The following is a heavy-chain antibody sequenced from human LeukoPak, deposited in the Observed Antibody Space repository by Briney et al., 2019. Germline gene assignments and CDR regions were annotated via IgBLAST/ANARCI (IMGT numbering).Heavy chain of an antibody. CDR3: AKDQGIVVVPAATD. D-gene: IGHD2-2*01. CDR1: GFTFSSYA. CDR2: ISGSGGST. Sequence: GGSLRLSRAASGFTFSSYAMSWVRQAPGKGLEWVSAISGSGGSTYYADSVKGRFTISRDNSKNTLYLQMNSLRAEDTAVYYCAKDQGIVVVPAATDWGQGTLVTVSS. J-gene: IGHJ4*02. V-gene: IGHV3-23*01.